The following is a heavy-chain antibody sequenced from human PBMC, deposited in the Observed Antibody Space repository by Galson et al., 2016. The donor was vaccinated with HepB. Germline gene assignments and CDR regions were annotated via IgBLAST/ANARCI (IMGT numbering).Heavy chain of an antibody. CDR2: INPSGGST. Sequence: SVKVSCKASGYTFTNYYMHWVRQAPGQGLEWMGIINPSGGSTAYTQKFQGRLTMTGDTSTGTVYMELSSLRSEDTAVYYCARDVELMFIDFWGQGSLVTVSS. CDR3: ARDVELMFIDF. CDR1: GYTFTNYY. D-gene: IGHD1-1*01. J-gene: IGHJ4*02. V-gene: IGHV1-46*01.